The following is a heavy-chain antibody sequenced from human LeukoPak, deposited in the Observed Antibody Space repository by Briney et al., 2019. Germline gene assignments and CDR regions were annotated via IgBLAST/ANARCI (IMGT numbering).Heavy chain of an antibody. CDR2: IYQNGST. D-gene: IGHD3-22*01. V-gene: IGHV4-4*02. CDR3: ARSAGGLYDSSGYYSAFDY. J-gene: IGHJ4*02. Sequence: SETLSLTCAVSGGSISSSNWLNWVRQSPGKGLEWIGEIYQNGSTNYNLSLKSRGTISLDKSNNHFSLKLNSVTAADTAVYYCARSAGGLYDSSGYYSAFDYWGQETLVTASS. CDR1: GGSISSSNW.